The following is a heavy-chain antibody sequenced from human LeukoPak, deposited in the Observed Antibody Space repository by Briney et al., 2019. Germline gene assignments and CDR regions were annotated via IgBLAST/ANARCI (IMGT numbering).Heavy chain of an antibody. CDR3: ARRYCSSTSCYLDY. J-gene: IGHJ4*02. Sequence: ASVKVSCKASGYTFTSYDINWVRQATGQGLEWMGRMNPNSGNTGYAQKFQGRVTMTRNTSISTAYMELSSLRSEDTAVYYCARRYCSSTSCYLDYWGQGTLVTVSS. CDR1: GYTFTSYD. CDR2: MNPNSGNT. V-gene: IGHV1-8*01. D-gene: IGHD2-2*01.